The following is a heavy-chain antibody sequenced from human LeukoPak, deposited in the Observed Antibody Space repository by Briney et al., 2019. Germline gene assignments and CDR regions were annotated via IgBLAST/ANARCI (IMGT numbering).Heavy chain of an antibody. CDR3: AKSIPTIAVAVSTRQ. J-gene: IGHJ4*02. D-gene: IGHD6-19*01. CDR2: ISSTSSYI. Sequence: GGSLRLSCAASGFTFSNYSMNWVRQAPGKGLEWVSSISSTSSYIYYADSVKGRFTISRDNAKNSLYLQMNSLRAEDTAVYYCAKSIPTIAVAVSTRQWGQGTLVTVSS. V-gene: IGHV3-21*01. CDR1: GFTFSNYS.